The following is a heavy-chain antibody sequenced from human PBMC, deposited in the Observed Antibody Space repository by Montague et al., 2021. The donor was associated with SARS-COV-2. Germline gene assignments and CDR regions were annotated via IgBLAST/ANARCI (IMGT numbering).Heavy chain of an antibody. CDR3: ARVGVGTMVRGVIPAYYYGMDV. CDR1: GGSISSGSYY. V-gene: IGHV4-61*02. J-gene: IGHJ6*02. CDR2: IYTSGST. Sequence: TLSLTCTVSGGSISSGSYYWSWIRQPAGKGLEWIGRIYTSGSTNYNPSLKSRVTISVDTSKNQFSLKLSSVTAADTVVYYCARVGVGTMVRGVIPAYYYGMDVWGQGTMVTVSS. D-gene: IGHD3-10*01.